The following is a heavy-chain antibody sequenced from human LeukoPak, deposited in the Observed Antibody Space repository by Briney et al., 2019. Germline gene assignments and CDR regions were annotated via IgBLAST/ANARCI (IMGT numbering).Heavy chain of an antibody. CDR1: GGTFSSYA. D-gene: IGHD2-2*02. Sequence: GASVKVSCKASGGTFSSYAISWVRQAPGQGLEWMGRIIPILGIANYAQKFQGRVTITADKSTSTAYMVLSSLRSEDTAVYYCARDQGGYCSSTSCSTHEGYWGQGTLVTVSS. CDR3: ARDQGGYCSSTSCSTHEGY. V-gene: IGHV1-69*04. J-gene: IGHJ4*02. CDR2: IIPILGIA.